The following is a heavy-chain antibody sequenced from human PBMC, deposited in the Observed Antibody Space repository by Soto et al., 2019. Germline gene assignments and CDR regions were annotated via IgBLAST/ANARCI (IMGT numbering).Heavy chain of an antibody. CDR3: ARGHYFGSGSTD. J-gene: IGHJ4*01. CDR2: IYPSGTS. D-gene: IGHD3-10*01. V-gene: IGHV4-30-2*06. CDR1: GDSISGGGFS. Sequence: QLQLQESGSGLVKPSQTLSLTCAVSGDSISGGGFSWNWIRQSPGKGLEWIGYIYPSGTSYFNPSLKSRVSISLDKSRNQFSRRLSSMTAADTAVYYCARGHYFGSGSTDCGHGTLVTVSS.